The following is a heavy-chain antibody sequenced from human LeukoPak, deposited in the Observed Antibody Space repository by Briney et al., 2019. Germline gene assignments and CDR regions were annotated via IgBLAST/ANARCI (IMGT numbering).Heavy chain of an antibody. Sequence: GESLKISCESSGYSYSSYWIGWVRQMPGKGLEWMGIIYPDDSDTRYSPSFQGQVTISTDKSISTAYLQWSSLKASDTAMFYCARRAVAGTSSDYWGQGTLVTVSS. V-gene: IGHV5-51*01. CDR1: GYSYSSYW. CDR3: ARRAVAGTSSDY. CDR2: IYPDDSDT. D-gene: IGHD6-19*01. J-gene: IGHJ4*02.